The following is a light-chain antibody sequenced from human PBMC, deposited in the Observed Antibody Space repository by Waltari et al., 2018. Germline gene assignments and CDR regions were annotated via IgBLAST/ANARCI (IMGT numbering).Light chain of an antibody. CDR2: AAS. V-gene: IGKV1-39*01. CDR1: QSISTP. J-gene: IGKJ4*01. Sequence: DIQVTQSPSSLSASVGDRVPIPCRTSQSISTPLNWYQQKPGKPPKLLIFAASALQSGVSSRFSGSGSQTDFTLTIRNLQPEDFATYYCQQSYRAPQTFGGGTKVDMK. CDR3: QQSYRAPQT.